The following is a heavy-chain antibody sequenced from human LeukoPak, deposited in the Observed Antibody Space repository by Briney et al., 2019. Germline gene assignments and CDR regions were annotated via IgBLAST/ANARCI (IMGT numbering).Heavy chain of an antibody. CDR3: ARESTGGTNWFDP. D-gene: IGHD7-27*01. V-gene: IGHV3-21*01. J-gene: IGHJ5*02. CDR2: ISSSSSGYI. Sequence: GGSLRPSCAASGFTFSSYSMNWVRQAPGKGLEWVSSISSSSSGYIYYADSVKGRFTISRDNAKNSLYLQMNSLRAEDTAVYYCARESTGGTNWFDPWGQGTLVTVSS. CDR1: GFTFSSYS.